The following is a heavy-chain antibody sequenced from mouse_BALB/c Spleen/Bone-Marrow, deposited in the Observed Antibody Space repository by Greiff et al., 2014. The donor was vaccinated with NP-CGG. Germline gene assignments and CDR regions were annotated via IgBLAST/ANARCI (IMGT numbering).Heavy chain of an antibody. CDR2: IWSDGST. V-gene: IGHV2-6*02. CDR1: GFSLISYA. Sequence: VKLVESGPGLVAPSQSLSITCAVSGFSLISYAVHWVRQPPGKGLEWLVVIWSDGSTTYNSALKSRLSISNDKYNSKVSLKMNRLRMEYTAMYNYSRTSGGMIFDYWGQGTTLTVSS. CDR3: SRTSGGMIFDY. D-gene: IGHD1-1*02. J-gene: IGHJ2*01.